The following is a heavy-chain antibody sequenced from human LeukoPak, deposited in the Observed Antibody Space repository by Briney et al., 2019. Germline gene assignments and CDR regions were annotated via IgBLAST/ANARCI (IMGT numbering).Heavy chain of an antibody. CDR3: AGRYSSGWYRYYYYGMDV. CDR1: GYTFTGYY. V-gene: IGHV1-2*02. CDR2: INPNSGGT. D-gene: IGHD6-19*01. J-gene: IGHJ6*02. Sequence: EASVKVSCKASGYTFTGYYMHWVRQAPGQGLEWMGWINPNSGGTNYAQKFQGRVTMTRDTSISTAYMELSRLRSDDTAVYYCAGRYSSGWYRYYYYGMDVWGQGTTVTVSS.